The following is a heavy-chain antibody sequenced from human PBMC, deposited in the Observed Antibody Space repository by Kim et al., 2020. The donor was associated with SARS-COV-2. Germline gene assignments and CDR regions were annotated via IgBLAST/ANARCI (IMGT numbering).Heavy chain of an antibody. Sequence: SETLSLTCTVSGGSISSSSYYWGWIRQPPGKGLEWIGSIYYSGSTYYNPSLKSRVTISVDTSKNQFSLKLSSVTAADTAVYYCTRHHRGYYDSSVYGPQRKSVLVAPWGQRTLVTVSS. CDR3: TRHHRGYYDSSVYGPQRKSVLVAP. J-gene: IGHJ5*02. V-gene: IGHV4-39*01. D-gene: IGHD3-22*01. CDR1: GGSISSSSYY. CDR2: IYYSGST.